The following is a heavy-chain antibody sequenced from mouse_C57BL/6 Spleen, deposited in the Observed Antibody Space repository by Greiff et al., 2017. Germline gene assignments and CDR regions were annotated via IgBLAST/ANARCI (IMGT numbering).Heavy chain of an antibody. D-gene: IGHD2-3*01. CDR3: GRVYDCWFAY. J-gene: IGHJ3*01. CDR1: GYTFSSYA. Sequence: EVQLVESGAGLVKPGASVKLSCAASGYTFSSYAMSWVRQTPGKRLEWVENISDGGSNTYYPDNVKGRFTISRDNAKNNLYLQMSHLKAEDTAMYYCGRVYDCWFAYWGQGTLVTVSA. V-gene: IGHV5-4*01. CDR2: ISDGGSNT.